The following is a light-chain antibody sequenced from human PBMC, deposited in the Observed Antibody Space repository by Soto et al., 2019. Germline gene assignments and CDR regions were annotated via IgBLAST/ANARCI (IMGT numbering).Light chain of an antibody. Sequence: EIVMTQSPATLSVSPGERATLSCRASQSVGSDLAWYQHKPGQAPRLLIYGASTRATGIPARFSGRGSGTEFTLTISSLQSVDFAVYYCQQYDKWPQTFGQGTKVDIK. CDR1: QSVGSD. J-gene: IGKJ1*01. V-gene: IGKV3-15*01. CDR2: GAS. CDR3: QQYDKWPQT.